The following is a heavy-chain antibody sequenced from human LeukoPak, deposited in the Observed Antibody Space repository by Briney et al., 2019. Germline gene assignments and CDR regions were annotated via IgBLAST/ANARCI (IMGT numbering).Heavy chain of an antibody. V-gene: IGHV3-48*01. J-gene: IGHJ4*02. Sequence: GGSLRLSCAASGFAISDYSMNWVRQVPGKGLEWVSYISSSSNKVYYADSVKGRFTISRDNSKDTLYLQMNSLRAEDTAVYYCVSGGWEPLHYWGQGTLVTVSS. D-gene: IGHD1-26*01. CDR1: GFAISDYS. CDR2: ISSSSNKV. CDR3: VSGGWEPLHY.